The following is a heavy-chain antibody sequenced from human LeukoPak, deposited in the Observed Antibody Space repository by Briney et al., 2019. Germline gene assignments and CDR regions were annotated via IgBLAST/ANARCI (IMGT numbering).Heavy chain of an antibody. Sequence: SLRLSCAASGFTFSNAWMSWVRQAPGKGLEWVGRIKSKTDGGTTDYAAPVKGRFTISRDDSKNTLYLQMNSLKTEDTAVYYCTTDPGAEWEPQYAFDIWGQGTMVTVSS. D-gene: IGHD1-26*01. CDR3: TTDPGAEWEPQYAFDI. V-gene: IGHV3-15*01. CDR2: IKSKTDGGTT. J-gene: IGHJ3*02. CDR1: GFTFSNAW.